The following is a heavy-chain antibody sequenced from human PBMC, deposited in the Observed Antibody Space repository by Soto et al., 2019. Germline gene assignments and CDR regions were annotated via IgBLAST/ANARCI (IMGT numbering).Heavy chain of an antibody. CDR1: GFSLTTSGVG. Sequence: QITLKESGPTLVKPTQTLTLTCTFSGFSLTTSGVGVGWIRQPPGKALEWLALIYGDDDKRYSPSLKSRVTIMKDTSKNQVVLTLTNMDHVDTATYYCAHRGAATGNFDYWGRGTLVTVSS. V-gene: IGHV2-5*02. CDR2: IYGDDDK. D-gene: IGHD6-13*01. J-gene: IGHJ4*02. CDR3: AHRGAATGNFDY.